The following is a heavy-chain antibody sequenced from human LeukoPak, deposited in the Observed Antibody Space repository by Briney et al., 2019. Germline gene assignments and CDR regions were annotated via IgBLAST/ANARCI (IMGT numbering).Heavy chain of an antibody. J-gene: IGHJ4*02. Sequence: PGGSLRLSCAASGFTFSSYAMHWVRQAPGKGLEWVAVISYDGSNKYYADSVKGRFTISRDNSKNTLYLQMNSLRAEDTAVYYCARDWDIAAAGDNYFDYWGQGTLVTVSS. CDR1: GFTFSSYA. V-gene: IGHV3-30-3*01. D-gene: IGHD6-13*01. CDR3: ARDWDIAAAGDNYFDY. CDR2: ISYDGSNK.